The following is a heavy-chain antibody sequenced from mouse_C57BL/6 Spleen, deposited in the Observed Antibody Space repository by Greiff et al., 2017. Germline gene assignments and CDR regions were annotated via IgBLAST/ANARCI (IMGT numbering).Heavy chain of an antibody. J-gene: IGHJ1*03. Sequence: EVQLVESGGGLVQPKGSLKLSCAASGFSFNTYAMNWVRQAPGKGLEWVARIRSKSNNYATYYADSVKDRFTISRDDSESMLYLQMNNLKTEDTAMYYCVRQGYCSSLTRYFDVWGTGTTVTVSS. D-gene: IGHD2-3*01. V-gene: IGHV10-1*01. CDR1: GFSFNTYA. CDR3: VRQGYCSSLTRYFDV. CDR2: IRSKSNNYAT.